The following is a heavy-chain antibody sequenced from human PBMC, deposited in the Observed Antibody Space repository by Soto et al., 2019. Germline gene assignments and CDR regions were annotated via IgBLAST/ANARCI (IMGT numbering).Heavy chain of an antibody. CDR3: ARDLALGYCSSTSCFEGAHDAFDI. Sequence: ASVKVSCKASGYTFASYGRSWVRQAPGQGLEWMGWISAYNGNTNYAQKLQGRVTMTTDTSTSTAYMELRSLRSDDTAVYYCARDLALGYCSSTSCFEGAHDAFDIWGQGTIVTVSS. J-gene: IGHJ3*02. CDR2: ISAYNGNT. D-gene: IGHD2-2*01. CDR1: GYTFASYG. V-gene: IGHV1-18*01.